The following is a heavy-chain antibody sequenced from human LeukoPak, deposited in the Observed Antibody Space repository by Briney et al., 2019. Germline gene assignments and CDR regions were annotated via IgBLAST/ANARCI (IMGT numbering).Heavy chain of an antibody. CDR1: GFTFSSYW. CDR3: ARDSPRTGP. D-gene: IGHD1-1*01. CDR2: IDGDGRIT. J-gene: IGHJ5*02. Sequence: GGSLRLSCAAPGFTFSSYWMHWVRQVPGQGPVWVSHIDGDGRITNYGDSVKGRFTISRDNAKNILYLQMNSLRAEDTAVYYCARDSPRTGPWGQGILVTVPS. V-gene: IGHV3-74*01.